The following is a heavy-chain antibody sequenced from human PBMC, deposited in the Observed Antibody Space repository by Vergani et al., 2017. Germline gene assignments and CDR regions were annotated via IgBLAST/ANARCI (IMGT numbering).Heavy chain of an antibody. J-gene: IGHJ4*02. CDR3: AKDTSELAANYYFHY. D-gene: IGHD6-13*01. V-gene: IGHV3-30*18. Sequence: QVQLVESGGGVVQPGRSLRLSCAASGFTFSRYGMHWVHQAPGKGLEWVAVIAHDGRDKKYADSVKGRFTISRDNSQSTLYLQMNSLRAEDTALYYCAKDTSELAANYYFHYWGQGTPVTVSS. CDR1: GFTFSRYG. CDR2: IAHDGRDK.